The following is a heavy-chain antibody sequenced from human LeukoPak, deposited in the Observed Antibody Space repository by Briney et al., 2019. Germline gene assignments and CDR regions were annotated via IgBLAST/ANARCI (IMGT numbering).Heavy chain of an antibody. CDR3: ATAQIQLRFLNMDV. V-gene: IGHV1-24*01. CDR1: GYTLTELS. Sequence: ASVKVSCKVSGYTLTELSMHWVRQAPGKGLEWMGGFDPEDGETIYAQKFQGRVTMTEDTSTDTAYMELSSLRSEDTAVYYCATAQIQLRFLNMDVWGKGTTVTVSS. D-gene: IGHD3-3*01. CDR2: FDPEDGET. J-gene: IGHJ6*03.